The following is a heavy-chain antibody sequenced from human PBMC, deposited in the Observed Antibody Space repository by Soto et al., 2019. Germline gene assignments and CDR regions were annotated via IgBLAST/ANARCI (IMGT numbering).Heavy chain of an antibody. Sequence: GGSLRLSCAASGFTFSNAWMSWVRQAPGKGLEWVGRIKSKTDGGTTDYAAPVKGRFTISRDDSKNTLYLQMNSLKTEDTAVYYCTTAPEQLWGDNWFDPWGQGTLVTVSS. V-gene: IGHV3-15*01. D-gene: IGHD6-6*01. CDR2: IKSKTDGGTT. J-gene: IGHJ5*02. CDR3: TTAPEQLWGDNWFDP. CDR1: GFTFSNAW.